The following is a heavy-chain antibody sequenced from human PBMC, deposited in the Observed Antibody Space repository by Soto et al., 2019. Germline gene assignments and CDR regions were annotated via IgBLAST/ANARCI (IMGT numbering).Heavy chain of an antibody. CDR1: GDSVSSGNYY. CDR3: AREPYLPNARNDF. J-gene: IGHJ4*02. V-gene: IGHV4-61*01. D-gene: IGHD2-8*01. Sequence: PSETLSLTCTISGDSVSSGNYYWSWLRPAQGKGLEWIAYIQSSGDTSHNPSITSRVTMSINTSKNQFSLRLTSVTAADSAVYFCAREPYLPNARNDFWGPGTLVTVSS. CDR2: IQSSGDT.